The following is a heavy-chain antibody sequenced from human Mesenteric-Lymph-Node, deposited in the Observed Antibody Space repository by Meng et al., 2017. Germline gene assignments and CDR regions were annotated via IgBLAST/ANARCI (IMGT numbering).Heavy chain of an antibody. CDR3: TRDPGYGGFDI. Sequence: GESLKISCAASGFTFSSDWMSWVRQAPGKGLELVANINQDVGVKNYVDSVKGRFIISRDNAKNSLYLQMNSLRVEDTAVDYCTRDPGYGGFDIWGQGTVVTVSS. D-gene: IGHD5-18*01. CDR2: INQDVGVK. CDR1: GFTFSSDW. J-gene: IGHJ3*02. V-gene: IGHV3-7*01.